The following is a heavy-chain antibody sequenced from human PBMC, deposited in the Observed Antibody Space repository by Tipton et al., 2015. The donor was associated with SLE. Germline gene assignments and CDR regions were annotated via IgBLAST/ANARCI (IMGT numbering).Heavy chain of an antibody. CDR3: ARVKDYIWGSYPLGTFDI. CDR1: GGSISSYY. CDR2: IYTNENT. D-gene: IGHD3-16*02. Sequence: TLSLTCTVSGGSISSYYWSWIRQPAGGGLEWIGRIYTNENTNYNPSLKSRVTISVDTSKNQFSLKLSSVTAADTAVYYCARVKDYIWGSYPLGTFDIWGQGTMVTVSS. J-gene: IGHJ3*02. V-gene: IGHV4-4*07.